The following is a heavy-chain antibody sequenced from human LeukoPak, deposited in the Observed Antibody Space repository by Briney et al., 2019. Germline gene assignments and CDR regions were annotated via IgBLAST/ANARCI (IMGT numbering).Heavy chain of an antibody. V-gene: IGHV3-11*01. CDR3: ARDLKMYSSSSLFGY. D-gene: IGHD6-6*01. CDR2: ISSSGSTI. J-gene: IGHJ4*02. CDR1: GFTFSDYY. Sequence: PGGSLRLSCAASGFTFSDYYMSWIRQAPGKGLEWVSYISSSGSTIYYADSVKGRFTISRDNAKNSLYLQMNSLRAEDTAVYYCARDLKMYSSSSLFGYWGQGTLVTVSS.